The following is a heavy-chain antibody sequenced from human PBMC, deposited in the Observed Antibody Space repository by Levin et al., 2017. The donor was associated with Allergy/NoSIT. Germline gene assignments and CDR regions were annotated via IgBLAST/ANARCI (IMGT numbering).Heavy chain of an antibody. Sequence: PSETLSLTCAVSGGSISSGGYSWSWIRQPPGTGLEWIGYIYHSGSTYYNPSLKSRVTISVDRSKNQFSLKMSSVTAADTAVYYCARDQGVAATYAFDIWGQGTMVTGSS. CDR2: IYHSGST. J-gene: IGHJ3*02. V-gene: IGHV4-30-2*01. D-gene: IGHD2-15*01. CDR1: GGSISSGGYS. CDR3: ARDQGVAATYAFDI.